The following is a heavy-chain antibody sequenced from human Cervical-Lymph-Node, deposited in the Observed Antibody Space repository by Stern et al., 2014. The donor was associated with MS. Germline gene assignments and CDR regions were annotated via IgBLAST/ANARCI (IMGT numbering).Heavy chain of an antibody. Sequence: VQLVQSGAEVKKPGESLKISCKGSEYNFNTHWIAWVRQMPGKGLEWLGNIYPGNSDTRYTPSLQGQVSISADKSIPTAYLHFSSLKASDSAMYFCARHGGPNWNHEAHNWFDPWGQGTLVTVSS. D-gene: IGHD1-14*01. V-gene: IGHV5-51*03. CDR1: EYNFNTHW. J-gene: IGHJ5*02. CDR3: ARHGGPNWNHEAHNWFDP. CDR2: IYPGNSDT.